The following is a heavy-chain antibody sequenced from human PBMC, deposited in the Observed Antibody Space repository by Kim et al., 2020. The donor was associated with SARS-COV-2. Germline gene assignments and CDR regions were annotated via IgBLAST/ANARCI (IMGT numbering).Heavy chain of an antibody. CDR1: GFTFSSYW. J-gene: IGHJ6*03. CDR2: IKQDGSEK. D-gene: IGHD1-26*01. CDR3: ARVSRGWELQINYYYYMDV. Sequence: GGSLRLSCAASGFTFSSYWMSWVRQAPGKGLEWVANIKQDGSEKYYVDSVKGRFTISRDNAKNSLYLQMNSLRAEDTAVYYCARVSRGWELQINYYYYMDVWGKGTTVTVSS. V-gene: IGHV3-7*01.